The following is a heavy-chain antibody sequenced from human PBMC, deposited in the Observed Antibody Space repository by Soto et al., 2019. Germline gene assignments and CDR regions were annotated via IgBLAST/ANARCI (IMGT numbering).Heavy chain of an antibody. CDR2: ISSSGDST. V-gene: IGHV3-23*01. CDR3: AHPRGYGVFDAVDI. CDR1: GFIFSTYA. J-gene: IGHJ3*02. D-gene: IGHD4-17*01. Sequence: PGGSLRLSCAASGFIFSTYAMNWVRQAPGKGLEWVSAISSSGDSTYYAESVRGRFTISSDNSINTLYLQMRSLRPEDTAVYYCAHPRGYGVFDAVDIWGQGTMVTVS.